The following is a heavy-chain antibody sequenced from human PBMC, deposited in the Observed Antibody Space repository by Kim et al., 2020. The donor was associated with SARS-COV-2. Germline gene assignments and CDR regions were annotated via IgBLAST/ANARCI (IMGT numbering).Heavy chain of an antibody. CDR1: GFTFSNAW. Sequence: GGSLRLSCAASGFTFSNAWMSWVRQAPGKGLEWVGRIKTKTDGGTTDYAAPVKGRFTISRDDSQHTLYLQMNSLKIEDTAVYYCTTVGGNFDWLLGRGYWGQGTLVTVSS. J-gene: IGHJ4*02. CDR3: TTVGGNFDWLLGRGY. D-gene: IGHD3-9*01. V-gene: IGHV3-15*01. CDR2: IKTKTDGGTT.